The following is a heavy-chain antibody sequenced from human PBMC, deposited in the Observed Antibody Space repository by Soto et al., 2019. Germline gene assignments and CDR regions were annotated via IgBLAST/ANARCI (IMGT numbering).Heavy chain of an antibody. D-gene: IGHD3-16*02. CDR1: AGTPRPCF. J-gene: IGHJ5*02. CDR2: VYYTGNT. V-gene: IGHV4-59*01. CDR3: ARGLGNYQRSGKS. Sequence: TVSAGTPRPCFWRGCRQPLGKKMEWIGYVYYTGNTNSIPSLKSRVTISVDTSKNQFSLKLRSVTDADTAVYDVARGLGNYQRSGKSWGQGTLGIVS.